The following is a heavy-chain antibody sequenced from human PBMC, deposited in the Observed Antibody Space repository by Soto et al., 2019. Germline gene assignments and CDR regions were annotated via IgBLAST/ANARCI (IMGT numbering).Heavy chain of an antibody. V-gene: IGHV4-34*01. CDR3: ARGRAPAGTPWGVTSGSRYFDL. CDR1: GGSFSGYY. Sequence: SETLSLTXAVYGGSFSGYYWSWIRQPPAKGLEWIGEINHSGSTNYNPSLKSRVTISVDTSKNQFSLKLSSVTAADTAVYYCARGRAPAGTPWGVTSGSRYFDLWGRGTLVTVSS. CDR2: INHSGST. D-gene: IGHD6-13*01. J-gene: IGHJ2*01.